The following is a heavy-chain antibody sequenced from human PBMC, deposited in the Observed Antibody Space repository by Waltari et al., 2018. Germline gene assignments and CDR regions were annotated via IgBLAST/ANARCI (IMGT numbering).Heavy chain of an antibody. V-gene: IGHV1-69*14. CDR2: IIPIFGTA. CDR1: GGTFSSYA. CDR3: ASGGYSYGIATQDYYYYMDV. D-gene: IGHD5-18*01. Sequence: QVQLVQSGAEVKKPGSSVKVSCKASGGTFSSYAISWVRQAPGQGLGWMGGIIPIFGTANYAQKFQGRVTITADKSTSTAYMELSSLRSEDTAVYYCASGGYSYGIATQDYYYYMDVWGKGTTVTVSS. J-gene: IGHJ6*03.